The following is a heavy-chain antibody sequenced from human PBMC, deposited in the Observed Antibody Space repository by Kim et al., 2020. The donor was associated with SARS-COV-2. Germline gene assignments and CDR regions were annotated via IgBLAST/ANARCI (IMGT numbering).Heavy chain of an antibody. D-gene: IGHD1-20*01. CDR3: AGYEYNWNYVDY. Sequence: SETLSLTCTVSGGSISSYYWSWIRQPPGKGLEWIGYIYYSGSTNYNPSLKSRVTISVDTSKNQFSLKLSSVTAADTAVYYCAGYEYNWNYVDYWGQGTLVTVSS. V-gene: IGHV4-59*01. CDR2: IYYSGST. J-gene: IGHJ4*02. CDR1: GGSISSYY.